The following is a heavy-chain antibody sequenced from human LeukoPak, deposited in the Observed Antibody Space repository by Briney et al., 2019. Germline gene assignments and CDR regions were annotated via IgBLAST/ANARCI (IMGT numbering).Heavy chain of an antibody. CDR3: ARLGWNEVLGFDY. CDR2: IYHSGST. J-gene: IGHJ4*02. V-gene: IGHV4-30-2*01. Sequence: PSETLSLTCAVSGGSISSGGYSWSWIRQPPGKGLEWIGYIYHSGSTYYNPSLKSRVTISVDRSKNQFSLKLSSVTAADTAVYYCARLGWNEVLGFDYWGQGTLVTVSS. D-gene: IGHD1-1*01. CDR1: GGSISSGGYS.